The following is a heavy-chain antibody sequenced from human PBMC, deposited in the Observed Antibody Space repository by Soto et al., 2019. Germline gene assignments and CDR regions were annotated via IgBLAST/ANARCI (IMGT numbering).Heavy chain of an antibody. CDR3: ARSGYDYYYYYYMDV. Sequence: PGGSLRLSCAASGFTFSSYSMNWVRQAPGKGLEWVSYISSSSSTIYYADSVKGRFTISRDNAKNSLYLQMNSLRAEDTAVYYCARSGYDYYYYYYMDVWGKGTTVTVSS. J-gene: IGHJ6*03. D-gene: IGHD5-12*01. V-gene: IGHV3-48*01. CDR2: ISSSSSTI. CDR1: GFTFSSYS.